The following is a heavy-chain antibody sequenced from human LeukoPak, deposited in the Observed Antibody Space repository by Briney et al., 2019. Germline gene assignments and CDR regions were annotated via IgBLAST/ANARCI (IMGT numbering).Heavy chain of an antibody. CDR2: ISWNSGSI. Sequence: GGSLRLSCAASGFTFDDYAMHWVRQAPGKGLEWASGISWNSGSIGYADSVKGRFTISRDNAKNSLYLQMNSLRAEDTALYYCAKDGGDYYDSSGYYDYWGQGTLVTVSS. CDR3: AKDGGDYYDSSGYYDY. V-gene: IGHV3-9*01. CDR1: GFTFDDYA. J-gene: IGHJ4*02. D-gene: IGHD3-22*01.